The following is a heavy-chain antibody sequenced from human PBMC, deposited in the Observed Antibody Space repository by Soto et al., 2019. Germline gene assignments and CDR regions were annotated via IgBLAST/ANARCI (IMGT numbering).Heavy chain of an antibody. D-gene: IGHD4-17*01. CDR1: GGSMRTFY. CDR2: VYATGTS. CDR3: VRDGSKTLRDCFDP. J-gene: IGHJ5*02. V-gene: IGHV4-4*07. Sequence: PSETLSLTCRVSGGSMRTFYWSWIRKTAGKGLEWMGRVYATGTSDYNPSLRSRIAMSVDISKKTFSLRLRSVTAADTGVYYCVRDGSKTLRDCFDPWGQGILVTVS.